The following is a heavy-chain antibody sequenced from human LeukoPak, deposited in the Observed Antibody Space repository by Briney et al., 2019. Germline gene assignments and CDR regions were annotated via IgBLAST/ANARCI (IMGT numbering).Heavy chain of an antibody. CDR3: ARGVGSGGYYGSSHWHLDL. Sequence: PSETLSLTCTVSGGSISSYFWNWVRQPPGKGLEWIGYISYSGSTSYNSSFNSRVTISLDTSKKQVSLKLSLVTAADTAVYFCARGVGSGGYYGSSHWHLDLWGRGTLVTVSS. CDR2: ISYSGST. CDR1: GGSISSYF. V-gene: IGHV4-59*01. J-gene: IGHJ2*01. D-gene: IGHD3-22*01.